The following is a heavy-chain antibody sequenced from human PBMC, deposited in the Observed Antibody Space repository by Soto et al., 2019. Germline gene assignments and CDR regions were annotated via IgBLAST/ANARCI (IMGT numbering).Heavy chain of an antibody. Sequence: SVKVSCKASGFDFGSFGIQFLRQARGRGLEWIGWIVVASGRTNYARQFQGRVAFSRDMSSTTAYMDLYDLKSDDTAVYFCSADHPHTAIGWPVWGQGTTVTVS. J-gene: IGHJ6*02. CDR3: SADHPHTAIGWPV. CDR2: IVVASGRT. V-gene: IGHV1-58*02. D-gene: IGHD6-19*01. CDR1: GFDFGSFG.